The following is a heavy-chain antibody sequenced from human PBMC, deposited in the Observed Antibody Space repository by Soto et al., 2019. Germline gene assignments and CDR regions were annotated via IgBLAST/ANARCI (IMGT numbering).Heavy chain of an antibody. D-gene: IGHD2-21*01. CDR1: GFSFRDYF. Sequence: PGESLKISCAESGFSFRDYFMSWLRQAPGKGLEWVSHIGDCGNSIYYADSVKGRFTISRDDATKSLHLHMNRLRTDDAAVYYCARDDHTYGVYWGQGTPVTVSS. V-gene: IGHV3-11*01. CDR2: IGDCGNSI. CDR3: ARDDHTYGVY. J-gene: IGHJ4*02.